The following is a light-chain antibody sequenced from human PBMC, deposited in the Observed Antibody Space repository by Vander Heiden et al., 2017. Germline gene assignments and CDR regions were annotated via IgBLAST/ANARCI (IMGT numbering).Light chain of an antibody. CDR1: KLGDKY. Sequence: SYELTQPPSVSVSPGQTASITCSGDKLGDKYACWYQQKPGQSPVRVIYKDSKRPSGIPERFSGSNSANTATLTIRGTQAMDEDYYYCQAWDSSTWVFGGGTKLTVL. J-gene: IGLJ2*01. CDR2: KDS. V-gene: IGLV3-1*01. CDR3: QAWDSSTWV.